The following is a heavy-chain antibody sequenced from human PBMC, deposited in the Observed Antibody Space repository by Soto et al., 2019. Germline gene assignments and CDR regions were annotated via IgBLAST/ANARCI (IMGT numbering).Heavy chain of an antibody. V-gene: IGHV3-48*03. J-gene: IGHJ3*02. CDR3: ARETLRDAIDI. CDR2: IRANDESI. CDR1: GFDFRSYE. Sequence: GGPLRLSCVASGFDFRSYEMNWVRQSPGKGLEWVSNIRANDESIYYAGSVKGRVSVSRDNAKNSLFLEMNSLRVDDTAVYYCARETLRDAIDIWGQGTMVTVS.